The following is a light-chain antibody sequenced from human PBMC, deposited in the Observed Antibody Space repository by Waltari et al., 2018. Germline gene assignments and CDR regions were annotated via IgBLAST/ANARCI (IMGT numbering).Light chain of an antibody. CDR2: GAS. CDR3: HQYNSWPPYT. CDR1: QNIGNN. Sequence: EIVMMQSPDTLSVSPGGRAPPPCRASQNIGNNLAWYQQKPGQAPRLLIYGASSTAIGIPDRFSGSGSGTEFTLTISSLQSEDFAVYLCHQYNSWPPYTFGQGTKLEIK. V-gene: IGKV3-15*01. J-gene: IGKJ2*01.